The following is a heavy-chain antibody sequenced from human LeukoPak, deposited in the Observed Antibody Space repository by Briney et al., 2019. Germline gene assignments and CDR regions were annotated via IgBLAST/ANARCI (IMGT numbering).Heavy chain of an antibody. CDR1: GFTFSTYR. D-gene: IGHD1-1*01. CDR3: ARNSYGTGDY. Sequence: GGSLRLSCAASGFTFSTYRMSWVRQAPGKGLEWVSSISSTGGSIFYADSVKGRFTISRDSANNSLYLQMNSLRAVDTAVFYCARNSYGTGDYWGQGTLVTVSS. J-gene: IGHJ4*02. V-gene: IGHV3-21*01. CDR2: ISSTGGSI.